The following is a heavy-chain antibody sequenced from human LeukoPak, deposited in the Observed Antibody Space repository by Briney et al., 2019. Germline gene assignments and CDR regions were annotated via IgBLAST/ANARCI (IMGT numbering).Heavy chain of an antibody. D-gene: IGHD3-3*01. J-gene: IGHJ4*02. V-gene: IGHV3-7*01. Sequence: GGSLRLSCAASGFTFSSYWMSWVRQAPGKGLEWVANIKQDGSEKYYVDSVKGRFTISRDNAKNSLYQQMNSLRAEDTAVYYCARDLLLSRYDFWSGYSPSRSFDYWGQGTLVTVSS. CDR1: GFTFSSYW. CDR2: IKQDGSEK. CDR3: ARDLLLSRYDFWSGYSPSRSFDY.